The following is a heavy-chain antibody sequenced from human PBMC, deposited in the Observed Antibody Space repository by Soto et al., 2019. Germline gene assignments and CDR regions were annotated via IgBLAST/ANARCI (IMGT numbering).Heavy chain of an antibody. D-gene: IGHD3-16*01. CDR3: ARDFTGWPPDGVDS. V-gene: IGHV1-18*01. CDR2: ISASNGNT. Sequence: QVHLVQSGAEVKMPGASVKVSCKASGFTFTNYAITWVRQAPGQGLEWMGWISASNGNTNYAQNLQGRVTMTTDSSTSTAYMELGSLTSDDTAIYFCARDFTGWPPDGVDSWGQGTLVTVSA. CDR1: GFTFTNYA. J-gene: IGHJ4*02.